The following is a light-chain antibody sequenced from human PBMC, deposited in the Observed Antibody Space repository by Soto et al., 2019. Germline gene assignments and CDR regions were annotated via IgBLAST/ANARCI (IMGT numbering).Light chain of an antibody. CDR1: QSVSIK. V-gene: IGKV3-11*01. CDR2: DAS. J-gene: IGKJ4*01. Sequence: EIVMTQSPATLSVSPGERATLSCRASQSVSIKLAWYQQKPGQAPRLLIYDASNRATGIPARFSGSGSGTDFTLTISSLEPEDFGVYYCQQRSNWPPVTFGGGTKVDIK. CDR3: QQRSNWPPVT.